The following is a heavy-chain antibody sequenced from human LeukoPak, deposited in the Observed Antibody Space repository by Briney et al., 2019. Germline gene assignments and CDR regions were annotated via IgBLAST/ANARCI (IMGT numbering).Heavy chain of an antibody. J-gene: IGHJ3*02. CDR3: TTFDYAAFLI. Sequence: PGGSLKLSCAVSGFTSSNAWMSWVRQAPGKGLEWVGRIKSKTDGGTRDYAAPVKGRFTISRDDSKNTLYLQMNSLKTEDTAVYYCTTFDYAAFLIWGQGTMVTVSS. V-gene: IGHV3-15*01. D-gene: IGHD4/OR15-4a*01. CDR2: IKSKTDGGTR. CDR1: GFTSSNAW.